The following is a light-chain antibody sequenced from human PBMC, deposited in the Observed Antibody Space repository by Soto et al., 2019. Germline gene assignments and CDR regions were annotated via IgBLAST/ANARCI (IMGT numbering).Light chain of an antibody. J-gene: IGKJ1*01. CDR3: QQTYITPHT. V-gene: IGKV1-39*01. Sequence: DIPMTQSPSSLSASVGDRVTMTCRASQTISSYLNWYQQKPGKAPNLLIYAASSLQSGVPSRFSGSGSETDFTLTINSLQPEDFPIYYCQQTYITPHTFGLGPKVEIK. CDR2: AAS. CDR1: QTISSY.